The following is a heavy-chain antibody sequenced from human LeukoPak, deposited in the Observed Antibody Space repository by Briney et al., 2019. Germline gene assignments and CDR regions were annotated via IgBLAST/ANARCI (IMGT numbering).Heavy chain of an antibody. CDR3: ATYSSGYYYGSAFDI. J-gene: IGHJ3*02. CDR1: GGSISSGDYY. D-gene: IGHD3-22*01. Sequence: SETLFLTCTVSGGSISSGDYYWSWIRQPPGKGLEWIGYIYYSGSTYYNPSLKSRVIISVDTSKNQFSLKLSSVTAADTAVYYCATYSSGYYYGSAFDIWGQGTMVTVSS. V-gene: IGHV4-30-4*01. CDR2: IYYSGST.